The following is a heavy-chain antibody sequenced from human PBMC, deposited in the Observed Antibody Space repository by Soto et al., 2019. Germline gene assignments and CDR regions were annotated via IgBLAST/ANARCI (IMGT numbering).Heavy chain of an antibody. CDR3: AKSSEGSYYKGRIDY. CDR2: ISGSGGST. D-gene: IGHD3-10*01. J-gene: IGHJ4*02. V-gene: IGHV3-23*01. Sequence: GGSLRLSCAASGFTFSSYAMSWVRQAPGKGLEWVSAISGSGGSTYYADSVKGRFTISRDNSKNTLYLQMNSLRAEDTAVYYCAKSSEGSYYKGRIDYWGQGTLVTVSS. CDR1: GFTFSSYA.